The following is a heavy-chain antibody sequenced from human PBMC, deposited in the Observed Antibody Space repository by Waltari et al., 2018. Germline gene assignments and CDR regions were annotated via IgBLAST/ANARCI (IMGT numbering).Heavy chain of an antibody. J-gene: IGHJ4*02. Sequence: QVQLVQSGAEVKKSGASVKVSCKASGYILTGYYMHWVRQGPGQGLEWMGWINPNSGATNYAQKFQGRVTMTRDTSISTAYMELSGLTSDDTAVYYCARRTGDVSGYRFDYWGQGTLVTVSS. V-gene: IGHV1-2*02. CDR3: ARRTGDVSGYRFDY. D-gene: IGHD3-22*01. CDR2: INPNSGAT. CDR1: GYILTGYY.